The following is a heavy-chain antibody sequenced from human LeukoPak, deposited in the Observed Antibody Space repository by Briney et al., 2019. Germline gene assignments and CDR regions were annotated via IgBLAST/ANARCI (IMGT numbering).Heavy chain of an antibody. CDR2: ISSSGSTI. J-gene: IGHJ5*02. CDR1: GFTFSDYY. Sequence: GGSLRLSCAASGFTFSDYYMSWIRQAPGKGLEWVSYISSSGSTIHYADSVKGRFTISRDNAKNSLSLQMTSLRAEDTAVYYCVRGQDGIDNWFDPWGQGTLVTVAS. CDR3: VRGQDGIDNWFDP. V-gene: IGHV3-11*04. D-gene: IGHD5-24*01.